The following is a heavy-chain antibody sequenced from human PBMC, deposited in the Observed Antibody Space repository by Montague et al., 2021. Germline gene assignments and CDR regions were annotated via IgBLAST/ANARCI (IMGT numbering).Heavy chain of an antibody. CDR2: IYYSGNS. CDR3: ARVFSSWYVGWCDP. V-gene: IGHV4-39*07. J-gene: IGHJ5*02. CDR1: GASITSNIYY. D-gene: IGHD6-13*01. Sequence: SETLSLTCTVSGASITSNIYYWGWIRQSPGKGLEWIGSIYYSGNSFYQPSLKSRITIAVDTSKNQFSLKLSSVTAADTAIYYCARVFSSWYVGWCDPWGQGTLVTVSS.